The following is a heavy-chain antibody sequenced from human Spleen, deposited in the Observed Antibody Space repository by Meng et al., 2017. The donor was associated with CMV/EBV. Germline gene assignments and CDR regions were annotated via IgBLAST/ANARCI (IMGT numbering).Heavy chain of an antibody. V-gene: IGHV4-30-4*08. CDR2: IYYSGST. CDR1: GGSISSGDHH. CDR3: ARAGIVGATASTFDY. J-gene: IGHJ4*02. D-gene: IGHD1-26*01. Sequence: QVQLEESGPGLVKPSQTLALTCTVSGGSISSGDHHWRWIRQPPGKGLEWIGYIYYSGSTYYNPSLKSRVTISVDTSKNQFSLKLSSVTAADTAVYYCARAGIVGATASTFDYWGQGTLVTVSS.